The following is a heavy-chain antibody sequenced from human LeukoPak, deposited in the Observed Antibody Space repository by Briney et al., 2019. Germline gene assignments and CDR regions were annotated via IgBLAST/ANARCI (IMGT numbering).Heavy chain of an antibody. CDR1: GGSISSYY. V-gene: IGHV4-59*08. Sequence: SETLSLTCTVSGGSISSYYWSWIRQPPVKGLEWIGYIYYSGSTNYNPSLKSRVTISVDTSKNQFSLELSSVTAADTAIYYCARAVSGRFDYWGQGTLVTVSS. D-gene: IGHD6-19*01. CDR2: IYYSGST. CDR3: ARAVSGRFDY. J-gene: IGHJ4*02.